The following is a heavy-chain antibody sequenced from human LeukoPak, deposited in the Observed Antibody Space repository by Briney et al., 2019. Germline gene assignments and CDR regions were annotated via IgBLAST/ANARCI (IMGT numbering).Heavy chain of an antibody. CDR2: ISWNSGSI. CDR1: GFTFDDYA. D-gene: IGHD6-6*01. J-gene: IGHJ4*02. V-gene: IGHV3-9*01. Sequence: SGGSLRLSCAASGFTFDDYAMHWVRQAPGKSLEWVSGISWNSGSIGYADSVKGRFTISRDNAKNSLYLQMNSLRAEDTALYYCAKDFYSSSSFFDYWGQGTLVTVSS. CDR3: AKDFYSSSSFFDY.